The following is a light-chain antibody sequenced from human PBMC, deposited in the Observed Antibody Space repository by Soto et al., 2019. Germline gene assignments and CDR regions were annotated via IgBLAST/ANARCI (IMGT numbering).Light chain of an antibody. Sequence: EIVMTQSPDTLSVSPGEGVTLSCRASQSVSSDLAWYQQKPGQSPRLLMYGASTRATDIPARFSGGGSGTEFTLTISSLQSEDVAIYYCQQYHDWPPINFGPGTKVAIK. V-gene: IGKV3-15*01. J-gene: IGKJ3*01. CDR2: GAS. CDR3: QQYHDWPPIN. CDR1: QSVSSD.